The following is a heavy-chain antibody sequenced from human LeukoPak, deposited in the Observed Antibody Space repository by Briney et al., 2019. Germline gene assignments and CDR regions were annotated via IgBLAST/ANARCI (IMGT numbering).Heavy chain of an antibody. V-gene: IGHV3-21*01. CDR2: ISSSSSYI. CDR1: GFIFSSYS. Sequence: GGSLRLSCAASGFIFSSYSMNWVRQAPGKGLEWVSSISSSSSYIYYADSVKGRFTISRDNAKNSLYLQMNSLRAEDTAVYYCARVGGNYYDSSAFDYWGQGTLVTVSS. CDR3: ARVGGNYYDSSAFDY. D-gene: IGHD3-22*01. J-gene: IGHJ4*02.